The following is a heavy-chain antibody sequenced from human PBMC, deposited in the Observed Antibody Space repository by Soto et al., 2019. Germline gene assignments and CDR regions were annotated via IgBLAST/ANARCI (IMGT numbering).Heavy chain of an antibody. D-gene: IGHD2-21*02. CDR2: IYYSGST. J-gene: IGHJ4*02. V-gene: IGHV4-59*01. Sequence: SETLSLTCTVSGGSISSYYWSWIRQPPGKGLEWIGYIYYSGSTTYNPSLKSRVTISVDTSKNQFSLKLSSVTAADTAVYYCARGRYIVVVTAFDYWGQGTLVTVSS. CDR3: ARGRYIVVVTAFDY. CDR1: GGSISSYY.